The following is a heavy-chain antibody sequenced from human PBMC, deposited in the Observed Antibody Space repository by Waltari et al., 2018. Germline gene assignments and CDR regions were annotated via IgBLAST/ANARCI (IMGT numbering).Heavy chain of an antibody. CDR1: GGSFSGYY. J-gene: IGHJ4*02. Sequence: QVQLQQWGAGLLKPSETLSLTCAVYGGSFSGYYWSWIRQPPGKGLEWIGEINHSGSTNYNPSRKSRVTISVDTSKNQFSLKLSSVTAADTAVYYCASAARYSYGYYTLFDYWGQGTLVTVSS. CDR3: ASAARYSYGYYTLFDY. D-gene: IGHD5-18*01. CDR2: INHSGST. V-gene: IGHV4-34*01.